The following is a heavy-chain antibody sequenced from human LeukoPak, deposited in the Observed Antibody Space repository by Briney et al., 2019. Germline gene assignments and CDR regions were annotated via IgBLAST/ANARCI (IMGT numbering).Heavy chain of an antibody. CDR3: ARDRAFVVVPAATQYWYFDL. CDR1: GYTFTGYY. CDR2: INPNSGGT. V-gene: IGHV1-2*02. Sequence: ASVKVSCKASGYTFTGYYMHWVRQAPGQGLEWMGWINPNSGGTNYAQKFQGRVTMTRDTSISTAYMELSRLRSDDTAVYYCARDRAFVVVPAATQYWYFDLWGRGTLVTVSS. D-gene: IGHD2-2*01. J-gene: IGHJ2*01.